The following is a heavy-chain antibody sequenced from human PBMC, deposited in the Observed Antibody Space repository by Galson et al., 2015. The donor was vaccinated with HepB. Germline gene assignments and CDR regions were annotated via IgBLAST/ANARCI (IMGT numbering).Heavy chain of an antibody. Sequence: ALVKPTQTLTLTCTFSGFSLSTSGMCVSWIRQPPGKALEWLARIDWDDDKYYSTSLKTRLTISKDTSKNQVVLKMTNMDPVDTATYYCARSYIVVEPGGYYYYGMDVWGQGTTVTVSS. CDR1: GFSLSTSGMC. CDR3: ARSYIVVEPGGYYYYGMDV. J-gene: IGHJ6*02. D-gene: IGHD2-2*01. CDR2: IDWDDDK. V-gene: IGHV2-70*11.